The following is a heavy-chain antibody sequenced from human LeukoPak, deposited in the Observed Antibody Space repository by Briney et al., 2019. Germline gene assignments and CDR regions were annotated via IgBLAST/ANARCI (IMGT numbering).Heavy chain of an antibody. CDR3: ASWDTAMVMVNY. CDR1: GGTFSSYA. V-gene: IGHV1-46*01. CDR2: INPSGGST. D-gene: IGHD5-18*01. Sequence: GASVKVSCKASGGTFSSYAISWVRQAPGQGLEWMGIINPSGGSTSYAQKFQGRVTMTRDASTSTVYMELSSLRSEDTAVYYCASWDTAMVMVNYWGQGTLVTVSS. J-gene: IGHJ4*02.